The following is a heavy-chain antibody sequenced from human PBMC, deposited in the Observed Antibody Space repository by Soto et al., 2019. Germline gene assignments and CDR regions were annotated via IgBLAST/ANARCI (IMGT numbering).Heavy chain of an antibody. Sequence: QVQLVESGGDVVQPGRSLRLSCAASGFPFSSYSMHWVRQAPGKGLEWGAVISYDGSDKYYADSVKGRFTISRDNSKNTLYLQMNSLRAEDTAVYYCAREAGVYGSGSYGMDVWGQGTTVTVSS. CDR1: GFPFSSYS. V-gene: IGHV3-30-3*01. J-gene: IGHJ6*02. D-gene: IGHD3-10*01. CDR3: AREAGVYGSGSYGMDV. CDR2: ISYDGSDK.